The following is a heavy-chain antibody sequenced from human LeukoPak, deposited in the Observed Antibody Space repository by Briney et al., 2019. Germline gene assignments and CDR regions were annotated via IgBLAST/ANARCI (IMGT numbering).Heavy chain of an antibody. D-gene: IGHD3-10*01. Sequence: GGSLRLSCAASGFTFSDYYMSWIRQAPGKGLEWVSYISSSGSTKYYADSVKGRFTISRDIAKNSYLQMNSLRAEDTAVYYCARDGHAYGRGSPHYWGQGTLVTVSS. CDR1: GFTFSDYY. CDR3: ARDGHAYGRGSPHY. V-gene: IGHV3-11*01. J-gene: IGHJ4*02. CDR2: ISSSGSTK.